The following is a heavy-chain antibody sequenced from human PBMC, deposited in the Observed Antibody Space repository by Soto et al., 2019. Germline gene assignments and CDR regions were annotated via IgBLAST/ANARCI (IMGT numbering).Heavy chain of an antibody. V-gene: IGHV3-23*01. J-gene: IGHJ6*02. CDR2: ISGSGGST. D-gene: IGHD3-10*01. CDR1: GFTFSSYA. CDR3: AKGPHYYGSGSQYGMDV. Sequence: EVPLLESGGGLVQPGGSLRLSCAASGFTFSSYAMSWVLQAPGKGLEWVSAISGSGGSTYYADSVKGRFTISRDNSKNTLYLQMNSLRAEDTAVYYCAKGPHYYGSGSQYGMDVWGQGTTVTVSS.